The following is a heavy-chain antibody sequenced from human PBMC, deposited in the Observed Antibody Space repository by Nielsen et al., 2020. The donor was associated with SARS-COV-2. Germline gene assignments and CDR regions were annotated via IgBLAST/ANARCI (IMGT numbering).Heavy chain of an antibody. J-gene: IGHJ4*02. V-gene: IGHV4-30-2*01. CDR3: ARGSFGNTYFAY. D-gene: IGHD3-10*01. CDR1: GGSISIGYYS. Sequence: LRLSCAVSGGSISIGYYSWSWIRQPPGKGLEWIGYIYHSGNAFYNPSLKSRVTISVDRSKNQLSLRLRSVTAADTAVYFCARGSFGNTYFAYWGQGTLVTVSS. CDR2: IYHSGNA.